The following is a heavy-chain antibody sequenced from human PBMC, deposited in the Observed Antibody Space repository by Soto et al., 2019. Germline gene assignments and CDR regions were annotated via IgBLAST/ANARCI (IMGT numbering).Heavy chain of an antibody. CDR2: IYYSGST. CDR1: GGSISSYY. J-gene: IGHJ4*02. D-gene: IGHD5-12*01. V-gene: IGHV4-59*12. Sequence: SETLSLTCTFSGGSISSYYWSWIRQPPGKGLEWIGDIYYSGSTNYNPSLKSRVTISVDKSKNQFSLKLSSVTAADTAVYYCARAPNSGYDLRTFDYWGQGTLVTVSS. CDR3: ARAPNSGYDLRTFDY.